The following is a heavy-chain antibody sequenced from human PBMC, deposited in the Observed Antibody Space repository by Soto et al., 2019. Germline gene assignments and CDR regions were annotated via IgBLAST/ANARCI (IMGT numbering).Heavy chain of an antibody. CDR1: GYTFTSYD. V-gene: IGHV1-8*01. Sequence: ASVKVSCKASGYTFTSYDIYWVRQATGQGLEWMGWMNPNTGNSGYAQKFQGRVTMTSDTSISTAHMGLGSLRSEDTAVYYCARRAETNGWNGFGADKYYFDFWGQGTLGTVSS. CDR2: MNPNTGNS. CDR3: ARRAETNGWNGFGADKYYFDF. D-gene: IGHD1-1*01. J-gene: IGHJ4*02.